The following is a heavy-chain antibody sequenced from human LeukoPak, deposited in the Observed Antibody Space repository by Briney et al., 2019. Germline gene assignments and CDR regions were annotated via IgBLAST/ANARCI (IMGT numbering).Heavy chain of an antibody. CDR1: GYTLTELS. Sequence: ASVKVSCKVSGYTLTELSIHWVRQAPGKGLEWMGGFDPEDGETIYAQKFQGRVTMTEDTSTDTAYMELSSLRSEDTAVYYCTTALRRRAVALRHDYWGQGTLVTVSS. CDR2: FDPEDGET. J-gene: IGHJ4*02. CDR3: TTALRRRAVALRHDY. V-gene: IGHV1-24*01. D-gene: IGHD6-19*01.